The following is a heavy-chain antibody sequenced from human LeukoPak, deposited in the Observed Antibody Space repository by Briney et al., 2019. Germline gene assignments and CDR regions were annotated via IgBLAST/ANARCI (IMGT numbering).Heavy chain of an antibody. D-gene: IGHD1-26*01. CDR2: IILIFGTA. J-gene: IGHJ6*03. CDR1: GGTFSSYA. Sequence: SVKVSCKASGGTFSSYAISWVRQAPGQGLEWMGGIILIFGTANYAQKFQGRVTITTDESTSTAYMELSSLRSEDTAVYYCARDSGGYDGYYYMDVWGKGTTVTVSS. V-gene: IGHV1-69*05. CDR3: ARDSGGYDGYYYMDV.